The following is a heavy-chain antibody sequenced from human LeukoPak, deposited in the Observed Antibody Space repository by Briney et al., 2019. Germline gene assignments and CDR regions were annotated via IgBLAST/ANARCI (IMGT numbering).Heavy chain of an antibody. D-gene: IGHD3-3*01. V-gene: IGHV1-2*02. Sequence: ASVKVSCKASGYTFNSYYLHWVRQAPGQGLEWMGWINPNSGVTKFAQQFQGRVTMTWDTSVSTAYMELSRLTSDDTAMYYCARFGVVTNDAFDIWGQGTMVTISS. J-gene: IGHJ3*02. CDR2: INPNSGVT. CDR3: ARFGVVTNDAFDI. CDR1: GYTFNSYY.